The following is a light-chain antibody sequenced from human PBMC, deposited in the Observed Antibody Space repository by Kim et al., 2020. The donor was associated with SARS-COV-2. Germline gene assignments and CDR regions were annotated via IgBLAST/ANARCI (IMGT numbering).Light chain of an antibody. Sequence: GQKGTISCSGSSTNVGNNYEASYQQLHGRNPNHLINDNNTRRTGSLDGCSGSKSAAYATLGITGLQPGEEADYYCGTSYSGLSGYVFGGGTQLTVL. CDR2: DNN. V-gene: IGLV1-51*01. J-gene: IGLJ7*01. CDR1: STNVGNNY. CDR3: GTSYSGLSGYV.